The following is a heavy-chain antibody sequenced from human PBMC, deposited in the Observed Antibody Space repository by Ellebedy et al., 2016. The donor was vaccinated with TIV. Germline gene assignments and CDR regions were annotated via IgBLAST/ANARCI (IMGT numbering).Heavy chain of an antibody. CDR2: LSGTGGST. CDR1: GFTFSNYA. D-gene: IGHD1-14*01. V-gene: IGHV3-23*01. J-gene: IGHJ5*02. Sequence: PGGSLRLSCAASGFTFSNYAMSWVRQAPGKGLEWVSILSGTGGSTNYADSVKGLFTISRDNSKNTLYLKMNSLRAEDTAVYYCAKSPSRKPGLVDPWGQGTLVTVSS. CDR3: AKSPSRKPGLVDP.